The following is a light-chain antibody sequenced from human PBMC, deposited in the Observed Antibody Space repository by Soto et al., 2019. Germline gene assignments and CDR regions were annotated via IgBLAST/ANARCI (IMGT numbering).Light chain of an antibody. CDR3: SSFTTSSTLVV. CDR2: EVN. V-gene: IGLV2-14*01. CDR1: SSDIGGYNF. J-gene: IGLJ2*01. Sequence: QSVLTQPASVSGTPGQSITISCTGTSSDIGGYNFVSWYQHHPGKAPKLMIYEVNNRPSGVSSRFSGSKSGNTASLTISGLQTEDEADYYCSSFTTSSTLVVFGGGTQLTVI.